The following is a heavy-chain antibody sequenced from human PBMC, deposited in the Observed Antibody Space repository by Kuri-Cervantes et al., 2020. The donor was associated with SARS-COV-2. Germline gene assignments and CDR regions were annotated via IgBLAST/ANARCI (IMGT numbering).Heavy chain of an antibody. V-gene: IGHV4-30-4*08. CDR2: IYYSGST. J-gene: IGHJ6*03. Sequence: LRLSCAVYGGSFSGYYWSWIRQPPGKGLEWIGYIYYSGSTYYNPSLKSRVTISVDTSKNQFSLKLSSVTAADTAVYYCARDGSGSYFDSYYYYYMDVWGKGTTVTVSS. CDR1: GGSFSGYY. CDR3: ARDGSGSYFDSYYYYYMDV. D-gene: IGHD1-26*01.